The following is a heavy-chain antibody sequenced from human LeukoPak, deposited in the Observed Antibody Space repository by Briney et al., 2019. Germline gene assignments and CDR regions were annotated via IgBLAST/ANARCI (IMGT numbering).Heavy chain of an antibody. CDR1: GYTFTGYY. CDR3: ARQIVGATFGSLDY. CDR2: INPNSGGT. V-gene: IGHV1-2*02. Sequence: ASVKVSCKASGYTFTGYYMHWVRQAPGQGLEWMGWINPNSGGTNYAQKFQGRVTMTRDTSISTAYMELSRLRSDDTAVYYCARQIVGATFGSLDYWGQGTLVTVSS. J-gene: IGHJ4*02. D-gene: IGHD1-26*01.